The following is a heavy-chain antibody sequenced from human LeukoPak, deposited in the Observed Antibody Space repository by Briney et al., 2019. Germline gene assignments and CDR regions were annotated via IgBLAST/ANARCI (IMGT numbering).Heavy chain of an antibody. D-gene: IGHD3-3*01. CDR1: GGFFSGYY. Sequence: SETLSLTCAVYGGFFSGYYWSWMRQPPGKGLEWIGEINHSGSTNYDPSLKSRVTISVDPSKNQFSLKLSSVTAADTAVYYCARWVQYYDFWQYLDYWGQGTLVTVSS. CDR2: INHSGST. CDR3: ARWVQYYDFWQYLDY. J-gene: IGHJ4*02. V-gene: IGHV4-34*01.